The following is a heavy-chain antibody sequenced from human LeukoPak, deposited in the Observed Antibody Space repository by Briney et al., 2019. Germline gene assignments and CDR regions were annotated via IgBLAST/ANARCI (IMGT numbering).Heavy chain of an antibody. CDR3: ARENPGYSGYDLDY. D-gene: IGHD5-12*01. V-gene: IGHV3-48*03. CDR1: GFTFSSYE. CDR2: ISSSGSTK. Sequence: GGSLRLSCAASGFTFSSYEMNWVRQAPGKGLEWVSYISSSGSTKYYADSVKGRFTISGDNAKNSLYLQMNSLRAEDTAVYYCARENPGYSGYDLDYWGQGTLVTVSS. J-gene: IGHJ4*02.